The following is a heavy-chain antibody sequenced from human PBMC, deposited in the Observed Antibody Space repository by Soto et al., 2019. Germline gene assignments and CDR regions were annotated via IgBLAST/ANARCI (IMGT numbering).Heavy chain of an antibody. J-gene: IGHJ3*02. CDR1: GYTFTIYG. V-gene: IGHV1-18*01. D-gene: IGHD2-8*01. CDR3: ARDQTYIVLMVYAPRGAFDI. Sequence: APVKVSCTASGYTFTIYGISWVRQAPGQGLEWMGWISAYNGNTNYAQKLQGRVTMTTDTSTSTAYMELRSLRSDDTAVYYCARDQTYIVLMVYAPRGAFDIWGQGTMVTVSS. CDR2: ISAYNGNT.